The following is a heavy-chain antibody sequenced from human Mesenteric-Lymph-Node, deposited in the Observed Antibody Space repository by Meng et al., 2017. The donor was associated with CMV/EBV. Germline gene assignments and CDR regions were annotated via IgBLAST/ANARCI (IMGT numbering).Heavy chain of an antibody. CDR2: INPSGGTT. J-gene: IGHJ4*02. V-gene: IGHV1-46*01. CDR3: ARDLNGNYRFDY. CDR1: GYTFTSYY. Sequence: CKASGYTFTSYYMHWVRQAPGQGLEWMGIINPSGGTTSYAQKFQGRVTMTRGTSTSTVYMELSSLISEDTAVYYCARDLNGNYRFDYWGQGTLVTVSS. D-gene: IGHD1-7*01.